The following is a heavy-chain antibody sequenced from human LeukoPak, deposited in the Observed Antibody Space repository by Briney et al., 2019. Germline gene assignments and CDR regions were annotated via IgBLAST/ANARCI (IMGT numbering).Heavy chain of an antibody. V-gene: IGHV1-2*02. Sequence: ASVKVSCKASGYTFTAYYMHWVRQAPGQGLEWMGWIHPKSAGTNYAQRLQGRVTMTRDTSMTTDYMHLTRLTSDDTAVYYCARAPSPLSAAADPHLDYWGQGTLVAVSS. CDR3: ARAPSPLSAAADPHLDY. CDR1: GYTFTAYY. D-gene: IGHD6-13*01. J-gene: IGHJ4*02. CDR2: IHPKSAGT.